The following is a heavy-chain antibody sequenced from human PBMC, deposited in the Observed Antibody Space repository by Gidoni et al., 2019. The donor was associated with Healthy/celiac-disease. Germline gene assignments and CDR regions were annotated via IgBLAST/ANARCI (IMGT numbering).Heavy chain of an antibody. Sequence: QVQLVQSGAEVKKPGSSVKVSCKASGGTFSSYAISWVRQAPGQGLEWMGGIIPIFGTATYAQKFQGRVTITADESTSTAYMELSSLRSEATAVYYCARSDRRGYSYGPSGYWGQGTLVTVSS. CDR3: ARSDRRGYSYGPSGY. J-gene: IGHJ4*02. CDR1: GGTFSSYA. CDR2: IIPIFGTA. D-gene: IGHD5-18*01. V-gene: IGHV1-69*01.